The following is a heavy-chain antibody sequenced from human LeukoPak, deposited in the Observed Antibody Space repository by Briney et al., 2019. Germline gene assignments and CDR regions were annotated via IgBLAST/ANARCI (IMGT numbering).Heavy chain of an antibody. CDR3: ASQRGYYQMGKYFQH. D-gene: IGHD3-22*01. J-gene: IGHJ1*01. CDR1: GGSISSNKYY. CDR2: INHSGST. V-gene: IGHV4-39*06. Sequence: SETLSLTCTVSGGSISSNKYYWSWLRQPPGKGLEWIGEINHSGSTNYNPSLKSRVTISVDTSKNQFPLKLSSVTAADTAVYYCASQRGYYQMGKYFQHWGQGTLVTVSS.